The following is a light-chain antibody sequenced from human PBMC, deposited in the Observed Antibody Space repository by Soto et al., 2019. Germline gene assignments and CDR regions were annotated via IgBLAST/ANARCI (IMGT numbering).Light chain of an antibody. CDR2: GAS. Sequence: IQMTQSPSSVSASVGDSVTITCRASQLISSWLAWYQVKPGKAPKLLIYGASNRESGVPSRFIGSESGTLFTLTINSLQTEDFATYYCQQASSFPLTFGGGTEVEV. CDR1: QLISSW. J-gene: IGKJ4*01. CDR3: QQASSFPLT. V-gene: IGKV1-12*01.